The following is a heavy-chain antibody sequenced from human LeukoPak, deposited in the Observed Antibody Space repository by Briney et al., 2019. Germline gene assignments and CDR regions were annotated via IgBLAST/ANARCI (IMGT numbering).Heavy chain of an antibody. CDR3: AKLIGSGPRDY. Sequence: GGSLRLSCAASGFTFSAYPIHWVRQAPGKGLDWVAVISYDGSTKYYTDSVKGRFTISRDNSENTLYLQMNSLRAEDTAVYYCAKLIGSGPRDYWGQGTLVTVSS. V-gene: IGHV3-30-3*02. CDR1: GFTFSAYP. J-gene: IGHJ4*02. CDR2: ISYDGSTK. D-gene: IGHD2-15*01.